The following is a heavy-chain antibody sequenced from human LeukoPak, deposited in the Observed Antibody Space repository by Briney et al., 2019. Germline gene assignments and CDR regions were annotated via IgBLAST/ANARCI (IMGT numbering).Heavy chain of an antibody. CDR3: AKDLGVSSII. D-gene: IGHD6-13*01. Sequence: GGSLRLSCAASGFTFSSYAMSWVRQAPGMGLEWVSAISGSGGSTYYADSVKGRFTISRDNSKNTLYLQMNSLRAEDTAVYFCAKDLGVSSIIGGQGTLVTVSS. CDR2: ISGSGGST. V-gene: IGHV3-23*01. CDR1: GFTFSSYA. J-gene: IGHJ4*02.